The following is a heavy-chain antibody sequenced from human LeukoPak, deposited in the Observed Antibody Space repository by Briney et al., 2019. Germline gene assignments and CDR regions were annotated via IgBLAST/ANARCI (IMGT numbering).Heavy chain of an antibody. J-gene: IGHJ6*02. Sequence: ASVKVSCKASGYTFTGYGISWVRQAPGQGLEWMGWISAYNGNTNYAQKLQGRVTMTTDTSTSTAYMELRSLRSDDTAVYYCARERPPRITIFGVVINDGMDVWGQGTTVTVSS. CDR1: GYTFTGYG. V-gene: IGHV1-18*01. D-gene: IGHD3-3*01. CDR2: ISAYNGNT. CDR3: ARERPPRITIFGVVINDGMDV.